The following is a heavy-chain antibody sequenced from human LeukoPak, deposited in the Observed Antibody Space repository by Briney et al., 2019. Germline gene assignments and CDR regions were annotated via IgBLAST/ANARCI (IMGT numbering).Heavy chain of an antibody. V-gene: IGHV3-74*01. D-gene: IGHD2-8*01. CDR2: INSDGSST. Sequence: GGSLRLSCAASGFTFSSYWMHWVRQAPGKGLVWVSRINSDGSSTSYADSVKGRFTISRDNAKNTLYLQMNSLRAEGTAVYYCARAGGYCTNGVCYYDAFDIWGQGTMVTVSS. J-gene: IGHJ3*02. CDR3: ARAGGYCTNGVCYYDAFDI. CDR1: GFTFSSYW.